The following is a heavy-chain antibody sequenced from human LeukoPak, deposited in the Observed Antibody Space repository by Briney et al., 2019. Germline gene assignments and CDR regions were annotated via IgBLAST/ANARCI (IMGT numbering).Heavy chain of an antibody. CDR2: IRSDGIAT. V-gene: IGHV3-74*01. Sequence: GGSLRLSCAASGFTFSTYWMHWVRQAPGKGLVWVSRIRSDGIATTYADSVKGRFTISRDNAKNTLYLQMNSLRAEDTAVYYCARADGSESDWCFDLWGRGTQVTVSS. D-gene: IGHD3-10*01. CDR1: GFTFSTYW. J-gene: IGHJ2*01. CDR3: ARADGSESDWCFDL.